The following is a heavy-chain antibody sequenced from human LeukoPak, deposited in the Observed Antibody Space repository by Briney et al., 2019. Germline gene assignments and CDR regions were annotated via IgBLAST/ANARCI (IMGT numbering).Heavy chain of an antibody. CDR3: AREGGYCNSGYCYISLDY. D-gene: IGHD2-2*02. V-gene: IGHV4-39*07. Sequence: SETLSLTCTVSGDSISSNFYCWGWIRQPPGKGLEWIGTIYYSGSTYYNPSLKSRVTISVDTSKNQFSLKLSSVIAADTAVYYCAREGGYCNSGYCYISLDYWGQGALLTVSS. CDR2: IYYSGST. CDR1: GDSISSNFYC. J-gene: IGHJ4*02.